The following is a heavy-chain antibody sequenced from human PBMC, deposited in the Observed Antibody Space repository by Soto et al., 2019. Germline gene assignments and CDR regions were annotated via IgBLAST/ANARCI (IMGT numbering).Heavy chain of an antibody. D-gene: IGHD1-7*01. CDR1: GYTFTSYA. J-gene: IGHJ5*02. V-gene: IGHV1-3*01. CDR3: ARAWLRTTYWFDP. Sequence: QVQLVQSGAEVKKPGASVKVSCKASGYTFTSYAMHWVRQAPGQRLEWMGWINAGNGNTKYSQKFQGRVTITRDTSASTAYMELSSLRSEDTAVYYCARAWLRTTYWFDPWGQGTLVTVSS. CDR2: INAGNGNT.